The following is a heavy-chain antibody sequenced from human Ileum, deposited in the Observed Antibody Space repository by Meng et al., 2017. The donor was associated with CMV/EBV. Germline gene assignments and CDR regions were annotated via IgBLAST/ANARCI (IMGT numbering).Heavy chain of an antibody. CDR3: ARASPQRRFLSY. V-gene: IGHV4-34*01. Sequence: QVQLEQWGAAMLKPSETLSLMCAVYGGSFSEYHWSWIRQPPGKGLEWIGEINHGGSSNYNPSLKSRVTISVDRSRNQVSLKVTSVTAADTAVYYCARASPQRRFLSYWGQGTLVTVSS. CDR2: INHGGSS. CDR1: GGSFSEYH. D-gene: IGHD3-3*01. J-gene: IGHJ4*02.